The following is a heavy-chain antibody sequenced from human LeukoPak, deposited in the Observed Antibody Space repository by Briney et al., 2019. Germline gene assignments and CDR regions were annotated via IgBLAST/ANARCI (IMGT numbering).Heavy chain of an antibody. CDR1: GFTFSSYS. CDR2: ISSSSSSI. CDR3: ARGPYTDY. J-gene: IGHJ4*02. V-gene: IGHV3-21*01. Sequence: GGSLSLSCAASGFTFSSYSMNWVRQAPGKGLDWVPSISSSSSSIYYADSVKGRFTISRDNAKNSLSLQMNSLRAEDTAVYYCARGPYTDYWGQGTLVTVSS. D-gene: IGHD4-11*01.